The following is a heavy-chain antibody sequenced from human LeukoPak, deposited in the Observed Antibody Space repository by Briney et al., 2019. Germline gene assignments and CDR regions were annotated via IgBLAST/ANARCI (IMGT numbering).Heavy chain of an antibody. CDR1: GFTFSSYS. CDR3: ARDAAREAGFIHMDV. V-gene: IGHV3-21*01. Sequence: GGSLRLSCAASGFTFSSYSMNWVRQAPGKGLEWVSSISSSSSYIYYADSVKGRFTISRDNAKNSLYLQMNSLRAEDTAVYYCARDAAREAGFIHMDVWGKGTTVTVSS. CDR2: ISSSSSYI. D-gene: IGHD5-18*01. J-gene: IGHJ6*03.